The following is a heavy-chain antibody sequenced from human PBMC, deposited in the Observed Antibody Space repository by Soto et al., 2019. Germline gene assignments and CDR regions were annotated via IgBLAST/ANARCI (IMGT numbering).Heavy chain of an antibody. CDR2: IWYDGSNK. J-gene: IGHJ4*02. CDR3: ARDLYGDYPPYFDY. CDR1: GFTFSSYG. V-gene: IGHV3-33*01. Sequence: QVQLVESGGGVVQPGRSLRLSCAASGFTFSSYGMHWVRQAPGKGLEWVAVIWYDGSNKYYADSVKGRFTISRDNSKNRLYLQMNSLRAEDTAVYYCARDLYGDYPPYFDYWGQGTLVTVSS. D-gene: IGHD4-17*01.